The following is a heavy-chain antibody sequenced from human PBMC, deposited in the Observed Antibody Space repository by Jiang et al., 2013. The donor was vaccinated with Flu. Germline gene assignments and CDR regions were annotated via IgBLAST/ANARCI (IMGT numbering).Heavy chain of an antibody. CDR2: TYYRSKWYF. CDR1: GDSVSSTA. D-gene: IGHD2-2*01. Sequence: SQTLSLTCSISGDSVSSTAWNWIRQSPSRGLEWLGRTYYRSKWYFDYAVSVKSRITINPDTSKNQFSLQLNSVTPEDTAVYYCARGGEDIGSTTSCAFDYWGQGVLVTVSS. V-gene: IGHV6-1*01. CDR3: ARGGEDIGSTTSCAFDY. J-gene: IGHJ4*02.